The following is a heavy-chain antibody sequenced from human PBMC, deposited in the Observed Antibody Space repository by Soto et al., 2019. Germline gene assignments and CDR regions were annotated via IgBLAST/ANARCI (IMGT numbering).Heavy chain of an antibody. J-gene: IGHJ4*02. V-gene: IGHV3-23*01. D-gene: IGHD1-26*01. Sequence: LRLSCAASGFSFSNYAMSWVRQGPGKGLEWVSGISISGGNTYYADSVKGRFTISRDNSKNTLYLQMNNLRAEDTAVYYCADGGERSFNFVYWGQGTPVTVSS. CDR3: ADGGERSFNFVY. CDR1: GFSFSNYA. CDR2: ISISGGNT.